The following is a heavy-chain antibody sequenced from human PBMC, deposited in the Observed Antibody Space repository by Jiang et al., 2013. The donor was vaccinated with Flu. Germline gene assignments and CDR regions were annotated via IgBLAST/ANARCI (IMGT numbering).Heavy chain of an antibody. D-gene: IGHD3-16*02. CDR3: ARDYYVWGTYRQGFDY. CDR1: GYTFTSYI. V-gene: IGHV1-18*01. J-gene: IGHJ4*02. Sequence: GAEVKKPGASVKVSCKASGYTFTSYIISWVRQAPGQGPEWMGWISGHNGNTKFAQKFQGRFNMTIDTSTSTAYMELRSLRSDDTAVYFCARDYYVWGTYRQGFDYWGQGTLVTVSS. CDR2: ISGHNGNT.